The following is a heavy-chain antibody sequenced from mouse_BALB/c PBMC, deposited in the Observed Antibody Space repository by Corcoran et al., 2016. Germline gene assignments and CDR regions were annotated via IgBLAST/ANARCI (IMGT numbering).Heavy chain of an antibody. D-gene: IGHD1-1*02. Sequence: EVQLQQSGAELVRPGALVKLSCKASGFNIKDYYMHWVKQRPEQGLEWIGWIDPENGNTIYDPKFKGNASITPDTSSNTAYFQLSCLTSEETSVYYCARGRGRWVDWVQGTLVTVSA. CDR3: ARGRGRWVD. CDR2: IDPENGNT. V-gene: IGHV14-1*02. J-gene: IGHJ3*01. CDR1: GFNIKDYY.